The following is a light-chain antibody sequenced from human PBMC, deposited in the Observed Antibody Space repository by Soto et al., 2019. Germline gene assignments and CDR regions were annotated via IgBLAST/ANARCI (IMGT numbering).Light chain of an antibody. Sequence: QSALTQPASVSGSPGQSITISCTGTSSDVGGYNYVSWYQQHPGKAPKLMIYDVSNRPSGVSNRFSGYKSGNTASLTSSGLQAEYEADYYCSSYTSSSTRVVFGGGTKLTVL. J-gene: IGLJ2*01. CDR1: SSDVGGYNY. CDR3: SSYTSSSTRVV. V-gene: IGLV2-14*01. CDR2: DVS.